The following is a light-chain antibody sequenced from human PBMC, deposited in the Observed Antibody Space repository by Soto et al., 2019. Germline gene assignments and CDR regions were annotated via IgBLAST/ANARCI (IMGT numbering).Light chain of an antibody. CDR3: QQLHGYPIT. Sequence: DIQMTQSPSSLSTSIGDRVTITCRASERINIYLNWYRQKPGKAPKLLIYAAASLQSGVPSRFSGSGSGTDFTLTISSLQPEDFATYYCQQLHGYPITFGQGTRLEIK. V-gene: IGKV1-39*01. CDR1: ERINIY. CDR2: AAA. J-gene: IGKJ5*01.